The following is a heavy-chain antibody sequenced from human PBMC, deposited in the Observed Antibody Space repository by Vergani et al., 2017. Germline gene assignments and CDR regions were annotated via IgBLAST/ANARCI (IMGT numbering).Heavy chain of an antibody. CDR2: IIPILGIA. CDR1: GYTFTSYT. CDR3: ARDLPRNYYYYYGMDV. Sequence: QVQLVQSGAEVKKPGASVKVSCKASGYTFTSYTISWVRQAPGQGLEWMGRIIPILGIANYAQKFQGRVTITADKSTSTAYMELSSLRSEDTAVYYCARDLPRNYYYYYGMDVWGQGTTVTVSS. V-gene: IGHV1-69*09. D-gene: IGHD1-14*01. J-gene: IGHJ6*02.